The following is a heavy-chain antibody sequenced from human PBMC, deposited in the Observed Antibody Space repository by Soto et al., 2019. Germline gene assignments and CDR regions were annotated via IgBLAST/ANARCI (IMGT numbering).Heavy chain of an antibody. J-gene: IGHJ5*01. Sequence: PGGSLRLCCAASGFTFSSYAMSWVRQAPGKGLEWISAVSGSGGSTYYADSVKGRFTISRDNSKDTLYLQMNNLRAEDTAVYYCAKTPDYNWYDYWGQGTLVTVSS. CDR3: AKTPDYNWYDY. V-gene: IGHV3-23*01. D-gene: IGHD3-10*01. CDR2: VSGSGGST. CDR1: GFTFSSYA.